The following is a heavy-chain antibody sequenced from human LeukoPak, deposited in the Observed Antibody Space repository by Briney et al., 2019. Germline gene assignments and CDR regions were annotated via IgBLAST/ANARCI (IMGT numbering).Heavy chain of an antibody. Sequence: GGSLRLSCAASGFTFRSYAMGWVRQSPGKGLEWVSSISGGGGGTYYAEFVKGRFTISRDNSKNTLCLQMNSLRAEDTAMYYCAKEGDSGSYPDYWGQGTLVTVSS. J-gene: IGHJ4*02. D-gene: IGHD3-10*01. V-gene: IGHV3-23*01. CDR3: AKEGDSGSYPDY. CDR2: ISGGGGGT. CDR1: GFTFRSYA.